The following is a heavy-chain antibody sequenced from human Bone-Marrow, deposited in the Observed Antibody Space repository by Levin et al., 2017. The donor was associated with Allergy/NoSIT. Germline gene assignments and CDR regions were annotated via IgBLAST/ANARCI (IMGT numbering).Heavy chain of an antibody. V-gene: IGHV4-59*01. D-gene: IGHD2-2*01. CDR3: ARGSWMDQQVEPMDV. CDR1: GGSINSYY. J-gene: IGHJ6*02. CDR2: IYYSGST. Sequence: SQTLSLTCTVSGGSINSYYWNWIRQPPGKGLEWIGYIYYSGSTNFHPSLKSRVTISVDTSKNQFSLTMSSVTAADTAVYYCARGSWMDQQVEPMDVWGQGTTVTVSS.